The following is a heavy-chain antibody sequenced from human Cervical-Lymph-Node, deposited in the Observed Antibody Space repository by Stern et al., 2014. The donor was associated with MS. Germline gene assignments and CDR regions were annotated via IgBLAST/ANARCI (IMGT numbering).Heavy chain of an antibody. D-gene: IGHD2-8*01. CDR3: ARDYEDTSMLFDH. CDR1: GFTFSSSG. CDR2: ISYDGNHK. Sequence: VKLVASGGAVVQPGRSLRLSCAASGFTFSSSGMHWVRQAPGKGLEWVTVISYDGNHKYYAASVKGRFTISRDNSKNTLHLQMNSVTPDDTAIYYCARDYEDTSMLFDHWGQGTLVTVSS. J-gene: IGHJ4*02. V-gene: IGHV3-30*03.